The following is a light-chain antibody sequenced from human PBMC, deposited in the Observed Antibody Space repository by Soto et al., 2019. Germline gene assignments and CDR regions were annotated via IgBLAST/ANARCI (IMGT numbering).Light chain of an antibody. V-gene: IGKV3-20*01. CDR2: GAS. J-gene: IGKJ2*01. CDR3: QHYGSSPYT. Sequence: ALAQSPGTLSLSPGERATLSCGASQSVTSSLAWYQQKPGQAPRLLIYGASNRATGIPDRFSGSGSGTDFTLTISRLEPEDFAVYYCQHYGSSPYTFGQGTKLEIK. CDR1: QSVTSS.